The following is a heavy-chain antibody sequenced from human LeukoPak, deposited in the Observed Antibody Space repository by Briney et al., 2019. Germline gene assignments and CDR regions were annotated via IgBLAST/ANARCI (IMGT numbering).Heavy chain of an antibody. CDR2: INHSGST. J-gene: IGHJ1*01. CDR1: GGSFSGYY. V-gene: IGHV4-34*01. CDR3: ARGRSWYRSSSVYFQH. Sequence: PSETLSLTCAVYGGSFSGYYWSWIRQPPGKGLEWIGEINHSGSTNYNPSLKSRVTISVDTSKNQFSLKLSSVTAADTAVYYCARGRSWYRSSSVYFQHWGQGTLVTVSS. D-gene: IGHD6-6*01.